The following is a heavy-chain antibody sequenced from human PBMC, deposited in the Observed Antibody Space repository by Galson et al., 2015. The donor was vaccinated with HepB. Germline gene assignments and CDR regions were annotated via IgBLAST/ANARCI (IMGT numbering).Heavy chain of an antibody. D-gene: IGHD3-9*01. Sequence: SLRLSCAASGFTLSSHWMHWVRQAPGKGLVWVARIDAAGMSTAYADSVKGRFTIARDNAKNTLYLQMNSLRAEDTAVYFCTRDQSSVFDILTASYNWYFDLWGQGTLVIVSS. CDR1: GFTLSSHW. CDR3: TRDQSSVFDILTASYNWYFDL. V-gene: IGHV3-74*01. CDR2: IDAAGMST. J-gene: IGHJ2*01.